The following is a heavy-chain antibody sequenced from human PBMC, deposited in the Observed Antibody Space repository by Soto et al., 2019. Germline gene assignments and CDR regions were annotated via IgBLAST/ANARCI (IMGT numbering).Heavy chain of an antibody. CDR1: GYTFTSYG. CDR2: ISAYNGNT. D-gene: IGHD3-10*01. CDR3: ARSPHYYGSGRVREHYYYSMDV. J-gene: IGHJ6*03. Sequence: GASVKVSCKASGYTFTSYGISWVRQAPGQGLEWMGWISAYNGNTNYAQKLQGRVTMTTDTSTSTAYMELRSLRSDDTAVYYCARSPHYYGSGRVREHYYYSMDVWGKGTTVTVSS. V-gene: IGHV1-18*01.